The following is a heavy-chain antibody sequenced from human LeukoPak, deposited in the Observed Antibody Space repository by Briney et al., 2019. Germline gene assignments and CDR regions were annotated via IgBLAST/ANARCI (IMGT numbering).Heavy chain of an antibody. CDR1: GGSFSGYY. CDR2: INHSGST. CDR3: ARGLLWFRTIGDWFDP. Sequence: SETLSLTCAVYGGSFSGYYWSWIRQPPGKGLEWIGEINHSGSTNYNPSLKSRVTISVDTSKNQFSLKLSSVTAADTAVYYCARGLLWFRTIGDWFDPWGQGTLVTVSS. V-gene: IGHV4-34*01. J-gene: IGHJ5*02. D-gene: IGHD3-10*01.